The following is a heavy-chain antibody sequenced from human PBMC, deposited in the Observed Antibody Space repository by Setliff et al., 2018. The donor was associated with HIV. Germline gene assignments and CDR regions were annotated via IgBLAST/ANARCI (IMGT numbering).Heavy chain of an antibody. V-gene: IGHV3-74*01. Sequence: LRLSCAASGLTFSNYWMHWVRQAPGKGLEWVSRIDSDGSDTNYADSVRGRFTISRDNDKNTVYLQLTSLRAEDTAVYYCARGPQYNFWGGYLGLWGQGTLVTVSS. CDR1: GLTFSNYW. J-gene: IGHJ4*02. CDR2: IDSDGSDT. D-gene: IGHD3-3*01. CDR3: ARGPQYNFWGGYLGL.